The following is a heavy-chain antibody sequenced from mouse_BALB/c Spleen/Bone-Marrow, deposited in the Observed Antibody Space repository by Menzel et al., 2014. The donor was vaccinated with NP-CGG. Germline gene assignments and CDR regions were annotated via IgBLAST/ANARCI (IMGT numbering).Heavy chain of an antibody. D-gene: IGHD4-1*01. Sequence: VQLKQSGPELVKPGASMKISSKASGYSFTGYTMNWVKQSHGKNLEWIGLINPYNGGTTYNQKFKGKATLIVDKSSSTAYMELLSLTSEDSAVYYCARRNWDEGYAMDYWGQGTSVTVSS. CDR3: ARRNWDEGYAMDY. V-gene: IGHV1-18*01. J-gene: IGHJ4*01. CDR2: INPYNGGT. CDR1: GYSFTGYT.